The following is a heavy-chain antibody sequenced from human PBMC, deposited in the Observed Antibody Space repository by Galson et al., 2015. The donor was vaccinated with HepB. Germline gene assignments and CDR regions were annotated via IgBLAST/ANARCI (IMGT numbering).Heavy chain of an antibody. V-gene: IGHV1-18*01. D-gene: IGHD3-10*01. CDR3: ARLSVRSWWFDP. J-gene: IGHJ5*02. CDR2: ISAYNGNT. CDR1: GYTFTDYG. Sequence: SVKVSCKASGYTFTDYGISWVRQAPGQGLEWMGWISAYNGNTNYAQNLQGRVTMTRDTSTTTAHMELRSLRSDDTAVYYCARLSVRSWWFDPWGQGTLVTVSS.